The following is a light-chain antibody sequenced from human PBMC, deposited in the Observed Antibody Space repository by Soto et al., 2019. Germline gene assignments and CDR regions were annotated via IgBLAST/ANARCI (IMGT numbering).Light chain of an antibody. CDR3: SSYTSSSTRV. CDR1: SCDVGGYNY. CDR2: DVS. J-gene: IGLJ1*01. V-gene: IGLV2-14*01. Sequence: QPVRNQPASGSGAPGQASTISCTGTSCDVGGYNYVSWYQQHPGKAPKLMIYDVSNRPSGVSNRFSGSKSGNTASLTISGLQAEDEADYYCSSYTSSSTRVFGTGTKVTVL.